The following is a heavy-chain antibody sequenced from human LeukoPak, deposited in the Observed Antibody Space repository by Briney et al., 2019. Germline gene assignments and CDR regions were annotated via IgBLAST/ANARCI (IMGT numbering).Heavy chain of an antibody. V-gene: IGHV3-48*01. Sequence: GGSLRLSCAASGFTFSSYSMNWVRQAPGKGLEWVSFISSTGGTIYYADSVKGRFTISRDNSKNTLYLQMNSLRAEDTAVYYCAKDRGITMIVVGYDYWGQGTLVTVSS. J-gene: IGHJ4*02. CDR3: AKDRGITMIVVGYDY. D-gene: IGHD3-22*01. CDR2: ISSTGGTI. CDR1: GFTFSSYS.